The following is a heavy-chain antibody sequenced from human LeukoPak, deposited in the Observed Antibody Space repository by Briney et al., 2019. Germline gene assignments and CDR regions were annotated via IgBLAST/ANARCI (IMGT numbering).Heavy chain of an antibody. CDR2: IIPIFGTA. J-gene: IGHJ5*02. CDR1: GGTFSSYA. CDR3: ASSITIFPVWFDP. Sequence: GASVKVSCKASGGTFSSYAISWVRQAPGQGLEWMGGIIPIFGTANYAQKFQGRVTITADESTSTAYMELSSLRSEDTAVYYCASSITIFPVWFDPWGQGTLVTVSS. D-gene: IGHD3-3*01. V-gene: IGHV1-69*01.